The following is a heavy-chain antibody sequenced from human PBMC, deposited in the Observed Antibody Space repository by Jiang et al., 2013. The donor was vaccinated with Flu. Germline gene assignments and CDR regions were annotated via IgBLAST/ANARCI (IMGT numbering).Heavy chain of an antibody. CDR3: ARRGGWGSYRHGAFDI. CDR2: IYPGDSDT. J-gene: IGHJ3*02. Sequence: KGLEWMGIIYPGDSDTRYSPSFQGQATISADKSISTAYLQWSSLKASDTAMYYCARRGGWGSYRHGAFDIWGQGTMVTVSS. V-gene: IGHV5-51*01. D-gene: IGHD3-16*02.